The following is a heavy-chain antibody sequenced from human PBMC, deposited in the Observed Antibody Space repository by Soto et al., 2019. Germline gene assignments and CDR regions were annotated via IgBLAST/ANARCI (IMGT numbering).Heavy chain of an antibody. V-gene: IGHV1-69*01. J-gene: IGHJ6*02. D-gene: IGHD2-15*01. CDR1: GGTFSSYA. CDR2: SIPIFGTA. CDR3: ARVGVVAATQYYGMDV. Sequence: QVQLVQSGAEVKKPGSSVKVSCKASGGTFSSYAISWVRQAPGQGLEWMGGSIPIFGTANYAQKFQGRVTITADEPTSTAYMELSSLRSEDTAVYYCARVGVVAATQYYGMDVWGQGTTVTVSS.